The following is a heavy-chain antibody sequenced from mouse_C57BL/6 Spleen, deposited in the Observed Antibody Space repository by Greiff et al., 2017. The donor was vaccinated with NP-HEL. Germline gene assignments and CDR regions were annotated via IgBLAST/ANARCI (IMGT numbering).Heavy chain of an antibody. V-gene: IGHV1-80*01. D-gene: IGHD1-1*01. Sequence: QVQLKESGAELVKPGASVKISCKASGYAFSSYWMNWVKQRPGKGLEWIGQIYPGDGDTNYNGKFKGKATLTADKSSSTAYMQLSSLTSEDSAVYFCARNQSPYYGSSYWYFDVWGTGTTVTVSS. CDR3: ARNQSPYYGSSYWYFDV. CDR2: IYPGDGDT. J-gene: IGHJ1*03. CDR1: GYAFSSYW.